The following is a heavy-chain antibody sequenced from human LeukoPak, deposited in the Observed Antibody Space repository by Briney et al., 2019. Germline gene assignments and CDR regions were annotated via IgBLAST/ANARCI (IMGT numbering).Heavy chain of an antibody. Sequence: GESLRLSCTASGFSSRTHWMSWVRQAPGKGLEWVANIRQDGGEKYYGDSLKGRFTISRDNDKNSLYLQMNSLRADDTAIYYCTRQGDWNFGFWGQGTLVTVSS. CDR2: IRQDGGEK. D-gene: IGHD3/OR15-3a*01. V-gene: IGHV3-7*03. CDR3: TRQGDWNFGF. CDR1: GFSSRTHW. J-gene: IGHJ4*02.